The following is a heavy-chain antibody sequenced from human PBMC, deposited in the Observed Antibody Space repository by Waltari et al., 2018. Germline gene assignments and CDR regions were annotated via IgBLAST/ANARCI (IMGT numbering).Heavy chain of an antibody. V-gene: IGHV4-4*02. J-gene: IGHJ5*02. CDR2: ISHSGDT. CDR1: GESLRSSDW. CDR3: ARARYFGLLFAWFDP. Sequence: QVQLPEAGPGLVKSSETLSLTCTVSGESLRSSDWWTWVRQSTGKGLEWIGEISHSGDTDYHPSLKGRVTISADRSRNQFSLNLNSVTAADTAVYYCARARYFGLLFAWFDPWGQGTLVTVSS. D-gene: IGHD2-21*02.